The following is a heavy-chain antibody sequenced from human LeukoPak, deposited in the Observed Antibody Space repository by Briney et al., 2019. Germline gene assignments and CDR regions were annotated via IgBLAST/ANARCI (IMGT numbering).Heavy chain of an antibody. CDR2: ISAYNGNT. Sequence: ASVKVSCKASGYTFTSYGISWVRQAPGQGLEWMGWISAYNGNTNYAQKLQGRVTMTTDTSTSTAYMELRSLRSDDTAVYYCARAPPSHYCDSSGYAPGDAFDIWGQGTMVTVSS. J-gene: IGHJ3*02. CDR1: GYTFTSYG. CDR3: ARAPPSHYCDSSGYAPGDAFDI. D-gene: IGHD3-22*01. V-gene: IGHV1-18*01.